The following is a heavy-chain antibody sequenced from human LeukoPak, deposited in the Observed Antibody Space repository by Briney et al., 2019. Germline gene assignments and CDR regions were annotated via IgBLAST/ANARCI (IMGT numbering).Heavy chain of an antibody. CDR2: ISWDGGST. V-gene: IGHV3-43D*03. D-gene: IGHD3-10*01. J-gene: IGHJ4*02. CDR1: GFTFDDYA. Sequence: GGSLRLSCAASGFTFDDYAMHWVRQAPGKGLEWVSLISWDGGSTYYADSVKGRFTISRDNSKNSLYLQMNSLRAEDTALYYCAKDIPLGRFGDSGLDHWGQGTLVTVSS. CDR3: AKDIPLGRFGDSGLDH.